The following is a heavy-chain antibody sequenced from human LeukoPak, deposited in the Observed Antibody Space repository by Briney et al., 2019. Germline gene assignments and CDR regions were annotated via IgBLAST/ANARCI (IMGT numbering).Heavy chain of an antibody. D-gene: IGHD1-1*01. CDR2: INSGSSTI. CDR1: GFRLGSYS. J-gene: IGHJ3*02. CDR3: ARVLLERPGIDSFDM. Sequence: GGSLRLSCGASGFRLGSYSMDWVRQAPGKGLEWVSHINSGSSTIYYADSAKGRFTISRDNAGNSLYLQMNSLRDEDTAVYYCARVLLERPGIDSFDMWGQGTMVTVSS. V-gene: IGHV3-48*02.